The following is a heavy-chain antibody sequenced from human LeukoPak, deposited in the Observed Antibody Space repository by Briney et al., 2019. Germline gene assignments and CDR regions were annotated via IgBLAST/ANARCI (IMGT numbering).Heavy chain of an antibody. CDR2: INPNSGGT. D-gene: IGHD2-15*01. CDR3: ARDLGRYCSGGSCYSSHTDY. J-gene: IGHJ4*02. Sequence: GASVKVSCKASGYSFTDYYMHWVRQAPGQGLEWMGWINPNSGGTNYAQKFQGRVTMTRDTSISTAYMELSRLRSDDTAVYYCARDLGRYCSGGSCYSSHTDYWGQGTLVTVSS. V-gene: IGHV1-2*02. CDR1: GYSFTDYY.